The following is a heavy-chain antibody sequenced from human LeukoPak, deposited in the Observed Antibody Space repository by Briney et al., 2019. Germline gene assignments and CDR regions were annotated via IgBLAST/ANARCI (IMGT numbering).Heavy chain of an antibody. D-gene: IGHD1-26*01. CDR1: GYTFTGYY. CDR3: ASRGGSPPRDFDY. V-gene: IGHV1-2*06. Sequence: ASVKVSCKASGYTFTGYYMHWVRQAPGQGLGWMGRINPNSGGTNYAQKFQGRVTMTRDTSISTAYMELSRLRSDDTAVYYCASRGGSPPRDFDYWGQGTLVTVSS. J-gene: IGHJ4*02. CDR2: INPNSGGT.